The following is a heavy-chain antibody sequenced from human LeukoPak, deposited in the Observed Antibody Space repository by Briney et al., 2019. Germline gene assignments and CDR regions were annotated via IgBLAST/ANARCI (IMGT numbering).Heavy chain of an antibody. D-gene: IGHD3-9*01. Sequence: NTSETLSLTCTVSGGSISSGSYYWSWIRQPAGKGLEWIGRIYTSGRTYYNPSLKSRVTISVDTSKNQFSLKLSSVTAADTAVYYCARESVDILTGYRKAFDIWGQGTMVTVSS. CDR2: IYTSGRT. V-gene: IGHV4-61*02. CDR1: GGSISSGSYY. J-gene: IGHJ3*02. CDR3: ARESVDILTGYRKAFDI.